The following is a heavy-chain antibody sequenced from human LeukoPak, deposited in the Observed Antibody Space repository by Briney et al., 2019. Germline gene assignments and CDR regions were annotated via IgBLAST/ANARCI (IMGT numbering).Heavy chain of an antibody. CDR3: ARRGSSLDQ. D-gene: IGHD6-6*01. Sequence: TPSETLSLTCTVSGGSISGYHWSWIRQPPGKGLEWIGYVNYSGSTNYNPSLKSRVTISVDTSKNQFSLKLSSVTAADTAVYYCARRGSSLDQWGQGTLVTVSS. V-gene: IGHV4-59*08. J-gene: IGHJ4*02. CDR2: VNYSGST. CDR1: GGSISGYH.